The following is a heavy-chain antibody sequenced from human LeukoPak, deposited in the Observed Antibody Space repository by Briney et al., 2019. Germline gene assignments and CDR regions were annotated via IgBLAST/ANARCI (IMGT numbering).Heavy chain of an antibody. Sequence: ASVKVSCKASGYTFTSYYMHWVRQAPGQGLEWMGIINPSGDSTSYAQKFQGRVTMTRDTSTSTVYMELSSLRSEDTAVYYCARDGADIVVVPAAYFDYWGQGTLVTVSS. CDR1: GYTFTSYY. CDR2: INPSGDST. V-gene: IGHV1-46*01. CDR3: ARDGADIVVVPAAYFDY. D-gene: IGHD2-2*01. J-gene: IGHJ4*02.